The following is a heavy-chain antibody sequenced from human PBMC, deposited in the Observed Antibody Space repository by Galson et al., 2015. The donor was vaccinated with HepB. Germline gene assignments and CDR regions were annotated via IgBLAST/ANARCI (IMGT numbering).Heavy chain of an antibody. CDR2: IYYSGST. V-gene: IGHV4-59*08. CDR3: ARQRGSYRYWYFDL. CDR1: GGSISSYY. Sequence: ETLSLTCTVSGGSISSYYWSWIRQPPGKGLGWIGSIYYSGSTYYNPSLKSRVTISVDTSKNQFSLKLSSVTAADTAVYYCARQRGSYRYWYFDLWGRGTLVTVSS. J-gene: IGHJ2*01. D-gene: IGHD1-26*01.